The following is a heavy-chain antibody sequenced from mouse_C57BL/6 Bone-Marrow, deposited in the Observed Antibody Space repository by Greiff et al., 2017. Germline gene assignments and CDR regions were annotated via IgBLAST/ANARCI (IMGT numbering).Heavy chain of an antibody. CDR2: IDPSDSYT. CDR1: GYTFTSYW. D-gene: IGHD1-1*01. V-gene: IGHV1-50*01. CDR3: ASLLLRYPSYWYFDV. Sequence: QVQLQQPGAELVKPGASVKLSCKASGYTFTSYWMQWVKQRPGQGLEWIGEIDPSDSYTNYNQKFKGKATLTVDTSSSTAYMQLSSLTSEDSAVYYCASLLLRYPSYWYFDVWGTGTTVTVSS. J-gene: IGHJ1*03.